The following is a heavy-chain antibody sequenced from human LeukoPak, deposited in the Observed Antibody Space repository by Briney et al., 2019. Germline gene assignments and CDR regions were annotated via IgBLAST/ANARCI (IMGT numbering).Heavy chain of an antibody. Sequence: SETLSLTCAVYGGSFSGYYWSWIRQPPGKGLEWIGEINHSGSTNYNPSLKSRVTISVDTSKNQFSLKLSSVTAADTAVYYCARGPGAPTGVRGVIGWFDPWGQGTLVTVSS. V-gene: IGHV4-34*01. J-gene: IGHJ5*02. CDR3: ARGPGAPTGVRGVIGWFDP. D-gene: IGHD3-10*01. CDR2: INHSGST. CDR1: GGSFSGYY.